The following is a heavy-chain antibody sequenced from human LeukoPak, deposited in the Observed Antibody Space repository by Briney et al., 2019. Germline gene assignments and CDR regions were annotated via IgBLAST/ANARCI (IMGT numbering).Heavy chain of an antibody. Sequence: GGSLRLSCAASGFAFNFYAMSWVRQAPGKGLQWVSTINANGINTYYAAYVRGRFNISRDNSKDTLYLQLNSLRVEDTAIYFCAKPISGGLAVSADWFDPWGQGTLVIVSS. J-gene: IGHJ5*02. D-gene: IGHD6-19*01. CDR3: AKPISGGLAVSADWFDP. CDR1: GFAFNFYA. CDR2: INANGINT. V-gene: IGHV3-23*01.